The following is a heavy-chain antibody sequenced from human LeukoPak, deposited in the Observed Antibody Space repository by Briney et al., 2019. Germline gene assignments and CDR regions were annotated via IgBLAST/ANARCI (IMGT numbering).Heavy chain of an antibody. Sequence: SETLSLTCAVYGGSFSGYYWSWIRQPPGKRLEWIGEINHSGSTNYNPSLKSRVTISVDTSKNQFSLKLSSVTAADTAVYYCASPDTASDSDFQHWGQGTLVTVSS. CDR2: INHSGST. D-gene: IGHD2-21*01. CDR3: ASPDTASDSDFQH. V-gene: IGHV4-34*01. J-gene: IGHJ1*01. CDR1: GGSFSGYY.